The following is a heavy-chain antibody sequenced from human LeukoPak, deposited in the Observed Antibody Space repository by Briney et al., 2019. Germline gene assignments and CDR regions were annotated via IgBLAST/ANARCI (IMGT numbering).Heavy chain of an antibody. CDR3: ARGFNFWSGYSLPAFDY. V-gene: IGHV4-34*01. CDR2: INHSGST. Sequence: SETLSLTCAVYGGSFSGYYWSWIRQPPGKGLEWIGEINHSGSTNYNPSLKSRVTISVDTSKNQFSLKLSSVTAADTAVYYCARGFNFWSGYSLPAFDYWGQGILVTVSS. D-gene: IGHD3-3*01. J-gene: IGHJ4*02. CDR1: GGSFSGYY.